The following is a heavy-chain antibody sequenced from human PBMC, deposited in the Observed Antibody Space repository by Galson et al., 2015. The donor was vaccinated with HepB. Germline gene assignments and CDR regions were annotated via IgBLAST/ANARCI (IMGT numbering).Heavy chain of an antibody. J-gene: IGHJ6*02. CDR2: IYSGGST. D-gene: IGHD3-10*01. Sequence: SLRLSCAASGFTVSSNYMSWVRQAPGKGLEWVSVIYSGGSTYYADSVKGRFTISRDTSKNTLYLQINSLRAEDTAVYYCARGAYYYGSGAPYGMDVWGQGTTVTVSS. CDR3: ARGAYYYGSGAPYGMDV. V-gene: IGHV3-53*01. CDR1: GFTVSSNY.